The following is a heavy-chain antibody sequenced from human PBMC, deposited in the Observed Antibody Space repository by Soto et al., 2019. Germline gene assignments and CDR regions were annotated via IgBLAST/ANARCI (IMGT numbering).Heavy chain of an antibody. CDR3: VRGQVVNFDNWFDP. Sequence: QIQLLQSGAEVKKPGTSVKVSCQASGYTFTTYGIIWVRQAPGQGLEWMGWINPNSGHTNYAQNLQDRATMTTDTSTNTAYMELRSLRSDDTAVYFCVRGQVVNFDNWFDPWGQGTLVTVSS. CDR2: INPNSGHT. CDR1: GYTFTTYG. J-gene: IGHJ5*02. D-gene: IGHD3-22*01. V-gene: IGHV1-18*01.